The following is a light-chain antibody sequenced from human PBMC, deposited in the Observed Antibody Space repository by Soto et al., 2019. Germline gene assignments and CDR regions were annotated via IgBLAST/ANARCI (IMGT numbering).Light chain of an antibody. Sequence: DIEMTQSPPTLSASVGDRVTITCRASQTVSNWLAWYHQKPGEAPKVLIYKASALESGLPSRFSGSGSGTEFTLTISSLQPDDFATYYCQQYTSFWTFGQGTKVEL. CDR3: QQYTSFWT. J-gene: IGKJ1*01. CDR2: KAS. V-gene: IGKV1-5*03. CDR1: QTVSNW.